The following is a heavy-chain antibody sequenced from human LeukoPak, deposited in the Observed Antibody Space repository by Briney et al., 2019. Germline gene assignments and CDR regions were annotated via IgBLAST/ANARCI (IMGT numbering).Heavy chain of an antibody. Sequence: ASVKVSCKASGYTFTSYYMHWVRQAPGQGLEWMGIINPGGGSTSYAQKFQGRVTMTRDTSTSTVYMELSSLRSEDTAVYYCARATRRRLGATTSRMDYFDYWGQGTLVTVSS. V-gene: IGHV1-46*01. CDR3: ARATRRRLGATTSRMDYFDY. CDR1: GYTFTSYY. D-gene: IGHD1-26*01. CDR2: INPGGGST. J-gene: IGHJ4*02.